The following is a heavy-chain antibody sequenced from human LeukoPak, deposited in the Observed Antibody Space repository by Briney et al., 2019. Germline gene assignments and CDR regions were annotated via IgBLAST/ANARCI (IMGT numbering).Heavy chain of an antibody. D-gene: IGHD3-10*01. J-gene: IGHJ4*02. CDR2: IIGSGGST. V-gene: IGHV3-23*01. Sequence: GGSLRLSCAASGFTFSSYAMSWVRQAPGKGLEWVSAIIGSGGSTYYADSVKGRFTITRDNSKNTLYLQMNTLRAEDTAVYYCAKDLGYGYYGSGTYSAHDYWGQGTLVTVSS. CDR3: AKDLGYGYYGSGTYSAHDY. CDR1: GFTFSSYA.